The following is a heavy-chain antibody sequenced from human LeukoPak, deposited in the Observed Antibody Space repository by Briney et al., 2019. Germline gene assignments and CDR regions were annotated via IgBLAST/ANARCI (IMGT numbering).Heavy chain of an antibody. V-gene: IGHV4-59*08. J-gene: IGHJ4*02. CDR1: GGSISSYY. CDR3: ARLSYYYDSSGTDY. D-gene: IGHD3-22*01. Sequence: KTSETLSLTCTVSGGSISSYYWSWIRPPPGKGLGWIGYIYYSGSTNYNPSLKSRVTISVDTSKNQFSLKLSSVTAADTAVYYCARLSYYYDSSGTDYWGQGTLVTVSS. CDR2: IYYSGST.